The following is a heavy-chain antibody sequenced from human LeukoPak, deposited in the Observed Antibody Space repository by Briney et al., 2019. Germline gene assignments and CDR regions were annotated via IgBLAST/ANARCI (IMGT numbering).Heavy chain of an antibody. V-gene: IGHV1-46*01. Sequence: WASVKVSCKASGYTFTSYYMHWVRQAPGQGLEWMGIINPSGGSTSYAQKFQGRVTMTRDTSTSTVYMELSSLRSEDTAVYYCARAGAVAGTDYYGMDVWGQGTTVTVSS. CDR3: ARAGAVAGTDYYGMDV. CDR1: GYTFTSYY. CDR2: INPSGGST. D-gene: IGHD6-19*01. J-gene: IGHJ6*02.